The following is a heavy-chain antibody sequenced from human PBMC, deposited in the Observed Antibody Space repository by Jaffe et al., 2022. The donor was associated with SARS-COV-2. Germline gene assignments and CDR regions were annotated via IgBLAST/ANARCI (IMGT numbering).Heavy chain of an antibody. CDR1: GFTFSSYG. CDR3: ARDYADYYGSGGGMDV. D-gene: IGHD3-10*01. V-gene: IGHV3-33*01. Sequence: QVQLVESGGGVVQPGRSLRLSCAASGFTFSSYGMHWVRQAPGKGLEWVAVIWYDGSNKYYADSVKGRFTISRDNSKNTLYLQMNSLRAEDTAVYYCARDYADYYGSGGGMDVWGQGTTVTVSS. J-gene: IGHJ6*02. CDR2: IWYDGSNK.